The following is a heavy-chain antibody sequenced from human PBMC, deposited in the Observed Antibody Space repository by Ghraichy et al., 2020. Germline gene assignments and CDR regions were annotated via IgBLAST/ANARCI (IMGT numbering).Heavy chain of an antibody. CDR3: ARDTSQFSGTYSAF. J-gene: IGHJ4*02. CDR2: ISPYNGNT. V-gene: IGHV1-18*04. CDR1: GYTFTSYG. Sequence: ASVKVSCKASGYTFTSYGISWVRQAPGQGLEWMGWISPYNGNTYYAQNLQGRVTMTTDSSTSTAYMELRSLRSDDTAVYYCARDTSQFSGTYSAFWGQGTLVTVS. D-gene: IGHD1-26*01.